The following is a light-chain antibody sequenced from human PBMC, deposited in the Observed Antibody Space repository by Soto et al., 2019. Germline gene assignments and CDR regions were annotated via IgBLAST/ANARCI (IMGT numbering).Light chain of an antibody. CDR3: QQRSNWPPT. Sequence: EIVLTQSPATLSLSPGERATLSCRASQSVSSYLAWYQQKSGQAPRLLIYDASNRATGIPARFSGSGSGTDFTLTISSLEPEDFAVYYCQQRSNWPPTFGQGTKVELK. CDR2: DAS. J-gene: IGKJ1*01. V-gene: IGKV3-11*01. CDR1: QSVSSY.